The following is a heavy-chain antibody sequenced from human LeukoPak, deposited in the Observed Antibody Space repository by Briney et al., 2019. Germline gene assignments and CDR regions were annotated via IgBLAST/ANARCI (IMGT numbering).Heavy chain of an antibody. CDR3: AKGRWGLTINNFDI. V-gene: IGHV3-23*01. D-gene: IGHD3-9*01. J-gene: IGHJ3*02. Sequence: PGGSLRLSCAASGFSVTTYAIGWVRQAPGKGLEWVSVISDRGDSTHYADSVKGRFTISRDSSKNTLYLRMNSLRGEDTAVYYCAKGRWGLTINNFDIWGQGTMVTVSS. CDR2: ISDRGDST. CDR1: GFSVTTYA.